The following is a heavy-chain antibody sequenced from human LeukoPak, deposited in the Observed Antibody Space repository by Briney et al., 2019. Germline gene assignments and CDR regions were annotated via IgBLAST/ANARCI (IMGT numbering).Heavy chain of an antibody. CDR2: ISSSSSTI. Sequence: GGSLRLSCAASGFTFSSYSMNWVRQAPGKGLEWVSCISSSSSTIYYADSVKGRFTISRDNAKNSLYLQMNRLRAEDTAVYYCARELEWLLHEYYFDYWGQGTLVTVSS. V-gene: IGHV3-48*01. D-gene: IGHD3-3*01. CDR3: ARELEWLLHEYYFDY. J-gene: IGHJ4*02. CDR1: GFTFSSYS.